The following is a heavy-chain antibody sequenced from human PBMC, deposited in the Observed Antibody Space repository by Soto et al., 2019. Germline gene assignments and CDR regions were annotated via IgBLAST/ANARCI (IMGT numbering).Heavy chain of an antibody. CDR3: ARDRLHASGTRDFLDQ. V-gene: IGHV4-4*02. CDR2: INHIGST. D-gene: IGHD1-1*01. CDR1: GDSISNTNW. J-gene: IGHJ4*02. Sequence: QVQLQESGPGLVKPSGTLSLTCAVSGDSISNTNWWTWVRQSPGKGLEWIGEINHIGSTNYNPSLKSRVTVSLDMSKNQFSLHVNSVTAADTAVYYCARDRLHASGTRDFLDQWGQGFLVTVSS.